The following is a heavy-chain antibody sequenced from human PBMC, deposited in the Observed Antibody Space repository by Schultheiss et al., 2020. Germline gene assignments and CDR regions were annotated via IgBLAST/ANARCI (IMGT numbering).Heavy chain of an antibody. CDR1: GFNFNNAW. D-gene: IGHD6-6*01. Sequence: GGSLRLSCVTSGFNFNNAWMSWVRQAPGKGLEWVAVIWYDGSNKYYADSVKGRFTISRDNSKNTLYLQMNSLRAEDTAVYYCARDPHSRSSYANYYYYGMDVWGQGTTVTVSS. CDR2: IWYDGSNK. V-gene: IGHV3-33*08. J-gene: IGHJ6*02. CDR3: ARDPHSRSSYANYYYYGMDV.